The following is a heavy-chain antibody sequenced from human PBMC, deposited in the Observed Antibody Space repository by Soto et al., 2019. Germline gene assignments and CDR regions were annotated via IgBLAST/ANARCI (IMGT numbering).Heavy chain of an antibody. V-gene: IGHV5-51*01. J-gene: IGHJ4*02. CDR1: GYSFTSYW. D-gene: IGHD3-3*01. CDR2: IYPGDSDT. Sequence: PGESLKISFKGSGYSFTSYWIGWVRQMPGKGLEWMGIIYPGDSDTRYSPSFQGQVTISADKSISTAYLQWSSLKASDTAMYYCARHSATIFGVVQYYFDYWGQGTLVTVSS. CDR3: ARHSATIFGVVQYYFDY.